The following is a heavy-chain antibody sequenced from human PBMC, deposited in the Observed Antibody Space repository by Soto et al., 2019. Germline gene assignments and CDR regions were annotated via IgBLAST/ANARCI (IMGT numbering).Heavy chain of an antibody. J-gene: IGHJ5*02. CDR1: RVSVKSYA. Sequence: GSLRLGCAACRVSVKSYAMGGVRPAPGKGLEWVSAISGSGGSTYYADSVKGRFTISRDNSKNTLYLQMNSLRAEDTAVYYCAKIRGVPAAMNWFDPWGQGTLVTVSS. CDR2: ISGSGGST. D-gene: IGHD2-2*01. V-gene: IGHV3-23*01. CDR3: AKIRGVPAAMNWFDP.